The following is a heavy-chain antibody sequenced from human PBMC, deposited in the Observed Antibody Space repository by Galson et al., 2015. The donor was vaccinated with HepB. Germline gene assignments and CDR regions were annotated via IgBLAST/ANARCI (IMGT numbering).Heavy chain of an antibody. CDR1: GFTFSSYG. V-gene: IGHV3-33*06. D-gene: IGHD2-15*01. Sequence: SLKLSCAASGFTFSSYGMHWVRQAPGKGLEWVAVIWYDGSNKYYADSVKGRFTISRDNSKNTLYLQMNSLRAEDTAVYYCAKAGVAPVYAFDIWGQGTMVTVSS. J-gene: IGHJ3*02. CDR2: IWYDGSNK. CDR3: AKAGVAPVYAFDI.